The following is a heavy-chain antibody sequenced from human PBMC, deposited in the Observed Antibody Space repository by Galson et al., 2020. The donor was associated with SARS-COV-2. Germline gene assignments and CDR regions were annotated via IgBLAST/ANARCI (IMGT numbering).Heavy chain of an antibody. CDR1: GFTFSGSA. Sequence: GESLKISCAASGFTFSGSAMHWVRQASGKGLEWIGRIRSQVNNYATEYAASVKGRLTISRDDSKNTTYLQMNSLKTEDTAVYYCTIVPVTVAGTYSWGQGSLVTGSS. CDR3: TIVPVTVAGTYS. J-gene: IGHJ4*02. V-gene: IGHV3-73*01. CDR2: IRSQVNNYAT. D-gene: IGHD6-19*01.